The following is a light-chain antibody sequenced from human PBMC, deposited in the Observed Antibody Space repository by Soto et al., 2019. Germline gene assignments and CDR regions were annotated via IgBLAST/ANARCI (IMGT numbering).Light chain of an antibody. CDR1: QTLSRSY. CDR3: QQYDGSPMT. J-gene: IGKJ5*01. Sequence: EIVLTQSPGTLSLSPGEGATLSCRASQTLSRSYLAWYQQKPGQAPRLLISGTSRRATVIPDRFSGGGSGTDFTLTISRLEPEDFALYYCQQYDGSPMTFGQGTRLDIK. CDR2: GTS. V-gene: IGKV3-20*01.